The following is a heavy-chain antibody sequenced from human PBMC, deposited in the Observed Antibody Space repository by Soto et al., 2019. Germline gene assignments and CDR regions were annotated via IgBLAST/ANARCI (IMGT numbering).Heavy chain of an antibody. D-gene: IGHD3-10*01. CDR3: ARSGMVRGATIDY. CDR1: GGSISSGGHY. J-gene: IGHJ4*02. CDR2: IYYSGST. Sequence: QVQLQESGPGLVKPSQTLSLTCTVSGGSISSGGHYWSWIRQHPGKVLEWIGSIYYSGSTYYNPSLKSRFTISVDTSKNQFSLKLSSVTAADTAVYYCARSGMVRGATIDYWGQGTLVTVSS. V-gene: IGHV4-31*03.